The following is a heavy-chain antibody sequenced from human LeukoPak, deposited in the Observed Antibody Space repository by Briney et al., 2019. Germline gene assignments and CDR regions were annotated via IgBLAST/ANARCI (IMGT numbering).Heavy chain of an antibody. Sequence: SVKVSCKASGGTFSSYAISWVRQAPGQGLEWMGGIIPIFGTANYAQKFQGRVTITADESTSTAYMELSSLRSEDTAVYYCARGVGYCGSTSCYGNDYWGQGTLVTVSS. D-gene: IGHD2-2*01. V-gene: IGHV1-69*01. CDR1: GGTFSSYA. CDR2: IIPIFGTA. J-gene: IGHJ4*02. CDR3: ARGVGYCGSTSCYGNDY.